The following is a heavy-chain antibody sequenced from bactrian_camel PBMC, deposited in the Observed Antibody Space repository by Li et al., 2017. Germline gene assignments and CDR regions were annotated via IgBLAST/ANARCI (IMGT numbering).Heavy chain of an antibody. Sequence: VQLVESGGGLVQPGGSLRLSCAASEDISTFFVGWFRQVAGKEREAIAIMHNVGSETYADSVTGRVTISKDHAKNTVSLQMTSLKPEDTARYYCVRDPYIEGAYWGQGTQVTVS. CDR2: MHNVGSE. CDR3: VRDPYIEGAY. V-gene: IGHV3S53*01. CDR1: EDISTFFV. D-gene: IGHD1*01. J-gene: IGHJ4*01.